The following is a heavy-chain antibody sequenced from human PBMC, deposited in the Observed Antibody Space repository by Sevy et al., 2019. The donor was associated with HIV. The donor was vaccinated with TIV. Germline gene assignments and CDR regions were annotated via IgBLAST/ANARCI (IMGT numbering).Heavy chain of an antibody. D-gene: IGHD7-27*01. CDR3: ARDGPWGGYYFDF. CDR1: GFTFSSYW. V-gene: IGHV3-7*01. Sequence: GGSLRLSCAASGFTFSSYWMSWVRQAPGKGLEWVANIKQDGSEKYYVDSVRGRFTISRDNAKSSLYLQMNSLRAEDTAVYFCARDGPWGGYYFDFWGRGTLVTVSS. J-gene: IGHJ4*02. CDR2: IKQDGSEK.